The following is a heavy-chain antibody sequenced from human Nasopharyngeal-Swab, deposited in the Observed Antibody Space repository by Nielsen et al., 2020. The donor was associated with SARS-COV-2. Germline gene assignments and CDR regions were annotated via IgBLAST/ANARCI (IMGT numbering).Heavy chain of an antibody. V-gene: IGHV3-13*01. CDR2: IGTAGDT. CDR1: GFTFSSYD. Sequence: GESLKISCAASGFTFSSYDMHWVRQATGKGPEWVSAIGTAGDTYYPGSVKGRFTISRENAKNSLYLQMNSLRAGDTAVYYCARGTAVAGILYYFDYWGQGTLVTVSS. CDR3: ARGTAVAGILYYFDY. J-gene: IGHJ4*02. D-gene: IGHD6-19*01.